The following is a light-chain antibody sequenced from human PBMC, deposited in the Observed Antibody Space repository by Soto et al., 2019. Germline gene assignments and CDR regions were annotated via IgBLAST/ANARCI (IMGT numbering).Light chain of an antibody. Sequence: DIQMTQSPSTLSASVGDRVTITCRASQSISGWLAWYQQRPGKAPKLLIYNASTLQSGVPSRFSGSGSGTEFTLTISGLQPDDFATYYCQHYNIYSPWTFGQGTKVDNK. CDR2: NAS. CDR1: QSISGW. V-gene: IGKV1-5*01. CDR3: QHYNIYSPWT. J-gene: IGKJ1*01.